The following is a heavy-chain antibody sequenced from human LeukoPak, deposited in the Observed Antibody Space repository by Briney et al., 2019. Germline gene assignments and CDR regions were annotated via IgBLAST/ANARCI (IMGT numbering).Heavy chain of an antibody. CDR2: FHSSGST. CDR3: ARGLNQYYFDS. CDR1: GSSIGTFY. V-gene: IGHV4-4*07. J-gene: IGHJ4*02. D-gene: IGHD1-14*01. Sequence: SETLSLTCTVSGSSIGTFYWSWIRQPAGKGLEWIGRFHSSGSTNYTPSLKSRVTMSVDTSRTHFSLRLNSVTAADTAVYYCARGLNQYYFDSWGQGTLVTVSS.